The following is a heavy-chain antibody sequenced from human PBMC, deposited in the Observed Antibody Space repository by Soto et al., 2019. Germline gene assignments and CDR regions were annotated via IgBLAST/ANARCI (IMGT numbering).Heavy chain of an antibody. CDR3: VRGGPYDRSSNWFDP. J-gene: IGHJ5*02. CDR1: GGSISSSSYY. V-gene: IGHV4-39*07. CDR2: IYYSGST. Sequence: SETLSLTCTVSGGSISSSSYYWGWIRQPPGKGLEWIGSIYYSGSTYYNPSLKSRVTISGDTSRNQFSLKLSFVTAADTAVYYCVRGGPYDRSSNWFDPWGQGTLVTVSS. D-gene: IGHD3-22*01.